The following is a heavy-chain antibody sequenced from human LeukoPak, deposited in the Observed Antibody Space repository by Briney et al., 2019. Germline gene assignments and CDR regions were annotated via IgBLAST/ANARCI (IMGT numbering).Heavy chain of an antibody. J-gene: IGHJ4*02. CDR3: ARGPNQWLVSAAIDY. D-gene: IGHD6-19*01. CDR2: INSDGSST. V-gene: IGHV3-74*01. CDR1: GFTFSSYW. Sequence: PGGSLRLSCAASGFTFSSYWMHWVRQAPGKGLVWVSRINSDGSSTSYADSVKGRFTISRDNAKNTLYLQMNSLRAEDTAVYYCARGPNQWLVSAAIDYWGQGTLVTVSS.